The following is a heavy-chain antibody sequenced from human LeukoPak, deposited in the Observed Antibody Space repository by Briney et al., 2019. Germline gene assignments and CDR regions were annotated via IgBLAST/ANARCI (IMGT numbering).Heavy chain of an antibody. D-gene: IGHD2-2*01. V-gene: IGHV3-69-1*01. CDR2: ISSSSTI. CDR1: GFTFSDYY. Sequence: GGSLRLSCAASGFTFSDYYMNWVRQAPGKGLEWVSSISSSSTIYYADSVKGRFTISRDNAKNSLYLQMNSLRAEDTAVYYCARAADIVVVPAAMQWYFQHWGQGTLVPSPQ. CDR3: ARAADIVVVPAAMQWYFQH. J-gene: IGHJ1*01.